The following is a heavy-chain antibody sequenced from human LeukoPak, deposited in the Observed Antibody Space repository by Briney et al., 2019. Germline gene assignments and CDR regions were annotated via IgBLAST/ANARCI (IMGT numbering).Heavy chain of an antibody. Sequence: SCKASGGTFSSYAISWVRQAPGKGLEWVAGIRYNGASTFYADSVNGRFTISRDNTKNMLYLQMNSLRPEDTATYYCARRGDVWSDSYAFAMEVWGQGTTVTVSS. CDR1: GGTFSSYA. V-gene: IGHV3-23*01. J-gene: IGHJ6*02. D-gene: IGHD3-3*01. CDR3: ARRGDVWSDSYAFAMEV. CDR2: IRYNGAST.